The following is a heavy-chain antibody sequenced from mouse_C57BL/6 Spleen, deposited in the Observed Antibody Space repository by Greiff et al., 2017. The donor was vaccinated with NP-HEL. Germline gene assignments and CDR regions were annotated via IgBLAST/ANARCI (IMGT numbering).Heavy chain of an antibody. V-gene: IGHV10-3*01. CDR2: IRSKSSNYAT. D-gene: IGHD3-1*01. Sequence: EVQRVESGGGLVQPKGSLKLSCAASGFTFNTYAMHWVRQAPGKGLEWVARIRSKSSNYATYYADSVKDRFTISRDDSQSMLYLQMNNLKTEDTAMYYCVRDAPSAYWNAMDYWGQGTSVTVSS. J-gene: IGHJ4*01. CDR1: GFTFNTYA. CDR3: VRDAPSAYWNAMDY.